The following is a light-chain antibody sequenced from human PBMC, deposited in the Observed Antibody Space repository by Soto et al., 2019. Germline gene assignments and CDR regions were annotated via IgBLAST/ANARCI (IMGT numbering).Light chain of an antibody. CDR2: GAS. Sequence: EIVLTQSPGTLSLSPGERATLSCRASQSVAGSYLAWYQQKPGQAPRLLIFGASSRATGIPDRFSGSGSGTDFPLTISRLEPEDFAVYYCHQYSSSPRTFGQGTKVEIK. CDR3: HQYSSSPRT. CDR1: QSVAGSY. V-gene: IGKV3-20*01. J-gene: IGKJ1*01.